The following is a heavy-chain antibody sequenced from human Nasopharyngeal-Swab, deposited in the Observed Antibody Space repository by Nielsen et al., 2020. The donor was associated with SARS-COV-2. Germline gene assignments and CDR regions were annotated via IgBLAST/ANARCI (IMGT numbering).Heavy chain of an antibody. J-gene: IGHJ6*02. D-gene: IGHD3-22*01. V-gene: IGHV3-11*01. CDR1: GFTFSDRY. CDR3: AREAPPTYDSSGYYMGGMDV. CDR2: ISSSGSSI. Sequence: GESLKISCAASGFTFSDRYMIWIRQAPGKGLEWISYISSSGSSINYADSVKGRFTISRDNARNSLYLQMNSLRAEDTAVYYCAREAPPTYDSSGYYMGGMDVWGQGTTVTVSS.